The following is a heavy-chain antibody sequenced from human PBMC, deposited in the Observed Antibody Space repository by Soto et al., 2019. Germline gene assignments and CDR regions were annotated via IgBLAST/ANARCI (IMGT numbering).Heavy chain of an antibody. D-gene: IGHD6-13*01. Sequence: QVQLVQSGAEVKKPGSSVKVSCKASGGTFSSYAISWVRQAPGQGLEWMGGIIPIFGTANYEQKFQGRVTITADESTSTAYMELSSLRSEDTAVYYCGGIAAAGSTEYYYGMDVWGQGTTVTVSS. CDR1: GGTFSSYA. CDR3: GGIAAAGSTEYYYGMDV. V-gene: IGHV1-69*01. J-gene: IGHJ6*02. CDR2: IIPIFGTA.